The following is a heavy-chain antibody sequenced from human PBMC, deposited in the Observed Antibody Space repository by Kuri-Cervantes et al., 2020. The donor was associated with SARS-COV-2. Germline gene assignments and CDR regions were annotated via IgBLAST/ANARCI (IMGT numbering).Heavy chain of an antibody. J-gene: IGHJ6*03. D-gene: IGHD2-2*01. CDR3: ARVVVPAANRDYYYMDV. V-gene: IGHV1-18*04. CDR2: ISAYNGNT. CDR1: GYTLTGYY. Sequence: ASVTVSCQASGYTLTGYYMHWVRQAPGQGLEWMGWISAYNGNTNYAQKLQGRVTMTTDTSTSTAYMELRSLRSDDTAVYYWARVVVPAANRDYYYMDVWGKGTTVTVSS.